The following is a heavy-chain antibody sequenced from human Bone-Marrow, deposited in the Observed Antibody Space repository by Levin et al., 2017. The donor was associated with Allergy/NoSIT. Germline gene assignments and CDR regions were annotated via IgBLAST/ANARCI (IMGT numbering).Heavy chain of an antibody. V-gene: IGHV4-34*01. D-gene: IGHD3-9*01. J-gene: IGHJ2*01. CDR2: INHAGTT. CDR3: ARGARYSILGPQNWCFDL. CDR1: GGSFSGFY. Sequence: SETLSLTCGVSGGSFSGFYWSWIRQTPGKGLQWIGEINHAGTTNSEPSLKSRVTMSVDSSKMQFSLNLTSVTAADTAVYYCARGARYSILGPQNWCFDLWGRGALVTVSS.